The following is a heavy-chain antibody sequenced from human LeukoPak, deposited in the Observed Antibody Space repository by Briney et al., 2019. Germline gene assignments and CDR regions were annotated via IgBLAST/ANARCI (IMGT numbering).Heavy chain of an antibody. CDR2: IYYTGGT. CDR1: GGSINSADYY. J-gene: IGHJ4*02. V-gene: IGHV4-30-4*01. CDR3: ARDQGVVTALPGDFDS. D-gene: IGHD2-21*02. Sequence: SQTLSLTCTVSGGSINSADYYWSWIRQPPGKGLEWIGYIYYTGGTYYNPSLKSRVNISIDTSKNQFSLKLSSVTAADTAVYYCARDQGVVTALPGDFDSWGQGTLVTVSA.